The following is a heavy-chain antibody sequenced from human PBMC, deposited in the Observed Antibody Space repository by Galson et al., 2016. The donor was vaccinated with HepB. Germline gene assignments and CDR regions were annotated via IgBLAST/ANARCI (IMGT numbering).Heavy chain of an antibody. CDR1: GFTFGDYW. Sequence: SLRLSCAASGFTFGDYWMGWARQAPGKGLEWVANIKQDGSEKYSADSVKGRVTILRDNAKNSLHLQMNSLRAEDTAVYYCTRDQGDASFGIVTYYHMDVWGKGTTVIVSS. CDR3: TRDQGDASFGIVTYYHMDV. J-gene: IGHJ6*03. CDR2: IKQDGSEK. D-gene: IGHD2-2*01. V-gene: IGHV3-7*03.